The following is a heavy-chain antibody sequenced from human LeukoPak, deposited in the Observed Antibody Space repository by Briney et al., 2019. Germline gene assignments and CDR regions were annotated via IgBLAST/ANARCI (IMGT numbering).Heavy chain of an antibody. CDR1: GKTLSDLS. CDR3: VTGFTTMAVDYFDY. D-gene: IGHD5-18*01. CDR2: SDPEDGER. J-gene: IGHJ4*02. V-gene: IGHV1-24*01. Sequence: GASVKVSCKVSGKTLSDLSIHWLRQPPGEGLEWLGGSDPEDGERIYAQMFQGRVTMTEDTSIDTAYMELSSLRSEDTAVYYCVTGFTTMAVDYFDYWGQGTLVTVSP.